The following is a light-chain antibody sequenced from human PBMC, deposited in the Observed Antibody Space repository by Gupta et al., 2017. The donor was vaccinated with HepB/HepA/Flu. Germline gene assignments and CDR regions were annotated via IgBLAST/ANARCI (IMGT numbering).Light chain of an antibody. CDR3: QQYSHLWT. J-gene: IGKJ1*01. V-gene: IGKV3-15*01. CDR2: DAS. CDR1: QSVSSN. Sequence: EIVMTQSPATLSVSPGARATLSCRASQSVSSNLAWYQRRPGQAPRLLIYDASTRATGIPAMFSGSGSGTDFTLTISSLQSEDFAVYYCQQYSHLWTFGQGTKVEIK.